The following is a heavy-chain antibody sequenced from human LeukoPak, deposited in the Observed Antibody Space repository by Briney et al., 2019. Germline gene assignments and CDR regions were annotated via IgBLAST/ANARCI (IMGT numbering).Heavy chain of an antibody. D-gene: IGHD3-3*01. Sequence: PSETLSLTCTVSGGSISSYYWSWIRQPPGKGLEWIGYIYYSGSTNYNPSLKSRVTISVDTSKNQSSLKVTSVTAADTAVFYCARLANYDFWRGPYPHDAFDIWGQGTMVTVSS. V-gene: IGHV4-59*08. CDR3: ARLANYDFWRGPYPHDAFDI. CDR2: IYYSGST. J-gene: IGHJ3*02. CDR1: GGSISSYY.